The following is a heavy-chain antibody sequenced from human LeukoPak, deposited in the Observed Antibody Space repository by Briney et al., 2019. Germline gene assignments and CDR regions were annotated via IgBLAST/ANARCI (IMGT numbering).Heavy chain of an antibody. CDR3: ARDGDDSHTWWFEP. CDR2: IYTSGST. D-gene: IGHD3-22*01. J-gene: IGHJ5*02. Sequence: SQTLSLTCTLSGGSTSSYYSSCSRQPAGPGLESIGGIYTSGSTNYTPSLKSRVTMSVDTSKHQFSLKLSSVTAADTAVYYCARDGDDSHTWWFEPWGQGTLVTVSS. V-gene: IGHV4-4*07. CDR1: GGSTSSYY.